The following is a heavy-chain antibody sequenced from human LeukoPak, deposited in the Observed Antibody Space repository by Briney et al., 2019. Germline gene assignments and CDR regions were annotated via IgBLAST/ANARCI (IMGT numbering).Heavy chain of an antibody. J-gene: IGHJ6*02. Sequence: GASVKVSCKASGGTFSSYAISWVRQAPGQGLEWMGGIIPIFGTANYAQKFQGRVTITADESTSTAYMELSSLRSEDTAVYYCARAFDCSGGSCSPYYYYGMDVWGQGTTVTVSS. CDR3: ARAFDCSGGSCSPYYYYGMDV. CDR1: GGTFSSYA. D-gene: IGHD2-15*01. V-gene: IGHV1-69*13. CDR2: IIPIFGTA.